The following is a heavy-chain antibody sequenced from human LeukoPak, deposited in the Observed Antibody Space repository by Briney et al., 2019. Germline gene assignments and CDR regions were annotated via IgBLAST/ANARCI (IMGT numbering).Heavy chain of an antibody. J-gene: IGHJ5*02. CDR1: GGSISSSNW. Sequence: SGTLSLTCAVSGGSISSSNWWSWVRQPPGRGLEWIGEIYHSGSTNYNPSLKSRVTISVDKSKNQFSLKLSSVTAADTAVYYCARGPIAAAGTTGWFDPWGQGTLVTVSS. D-gene: IGHD6-13*01. V-gene: IGHV4-4*02. CDR3: ARGPIAAAGTTGWFDP. CDR2: IYHSGST.